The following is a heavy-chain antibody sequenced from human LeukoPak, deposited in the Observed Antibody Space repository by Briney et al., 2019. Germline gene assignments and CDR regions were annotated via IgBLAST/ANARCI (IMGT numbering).Heavy chain of an antibody. CDR2: ISAYDGNT. V-gene: IGHV1-18*01. J-gene: IGHJ4*02. CDR1: GYSFSSYG. D-gene: IGHD3-22*01. Sequence: ASVKVSCKASGYSFSSYGISWVRQAPGQGLEWMGWISAYDGNTNYAQKLQGRVTMTTDKSTGTAYMELRSLRSDDTAVYYCARYPVHYYDTSGYWSYWGQGTLVTVSS. CDR3: ARYPVHYYDTSGYWSY.